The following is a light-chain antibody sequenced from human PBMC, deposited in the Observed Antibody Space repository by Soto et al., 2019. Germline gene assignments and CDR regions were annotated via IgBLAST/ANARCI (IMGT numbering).Light chain of an antibody. CDR1: QTISSW. CDR3: QHYNSYSEA. J-gene: IGKJ1*01. Sequence: DIQMTQSPSTPSASVGDRVTITCRASQTISSWLAWYQQKPGKAPNLLIYDASTLERGVPSRFSGTGSGTEFTLTIDRLQPDDFATYYCQHYNSYSEAFGQGTKVDIK. CDR2: DAS. V-gene: IGKV1-5*01.